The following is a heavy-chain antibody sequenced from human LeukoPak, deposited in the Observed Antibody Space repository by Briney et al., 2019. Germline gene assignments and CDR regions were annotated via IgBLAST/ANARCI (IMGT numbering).Heavy chain of an antibody. CDR2: IYYSGSS. D-gene: IGHD3-22*01. J-gene: IGHJ4*02. V-gene: IGHV4-39*07. CDR1: GGSISSSSYY. CDR3: ARVTGYMIEDYFDY. Sequence: SETLSLTCTVSGGSISSSSYYWGWIRQPPGKGLEYIGSIYYSGSSYYNPSLKSRVTISVDTSKNQFSLKLSSVTAADTAVYYCARVTGYMIEDYFDYWGQGTLVTVSS.